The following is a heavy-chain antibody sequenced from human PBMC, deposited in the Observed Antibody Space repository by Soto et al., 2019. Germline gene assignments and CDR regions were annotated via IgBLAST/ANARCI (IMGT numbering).Heavy chain of an antibody. CDR1: GFTFISYG. J-gene: IGHJ4*02. V-gene: IGHV3-30*18. Sequence: PGGSLRLSCAASGFTFISYGMHWVRQAPGKGLEWVTIISYDGSNKNYGDSVKGRFTVSRDSPGNTLSLQMNSLRPEDTGIYYCAKDWGGRLDFWGQGAWVTVSS. CDR3: AKDWGGRLDF. D-gene: IGHD7-27*01. CDR2: ISYDGSNK.